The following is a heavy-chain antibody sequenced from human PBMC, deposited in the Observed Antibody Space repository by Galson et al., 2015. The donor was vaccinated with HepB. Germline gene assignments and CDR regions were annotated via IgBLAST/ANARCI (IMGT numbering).Heavy chain of an antibody. Sequence: TLSLTCSVSGGAVSSGGYYWNWIRQRPGGGLEWIGFIHYTGSTYYNPSLDSRVTISLDKSKNHISLRLTSVTVADTAMYYCARDYGLFGRWFDPWGQGVLVTVSS. CDR3: ARDYGLFGRWFDP. J-gene: IGHJ5*02. CDR2: IHYTGST. CDR1: GGAVSSGGYY. V-gene: IGHV4-31*03. D-gene: IGHD3-10*01.